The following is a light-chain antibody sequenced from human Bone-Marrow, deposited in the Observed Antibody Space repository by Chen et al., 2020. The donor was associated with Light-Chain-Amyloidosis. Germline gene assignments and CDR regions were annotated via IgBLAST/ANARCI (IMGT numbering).Light chain of an antibody. CDR2: DDS. V-gene: IGLV3-21*02. J-gene: IGLJ3*02. CDR3: QVWDRSSDRPV. Sequence: SYVLTQPSSVSVAPGQTATIACGGNNIGSTSVHWYQQTPGQAPLLVVYDDSGRPSGIPERLAGSNSGYTATLTISRVAAGDEADYYCQVWDRSSDRPVFGGGTKLTVL. CDR1: NIGSTS.